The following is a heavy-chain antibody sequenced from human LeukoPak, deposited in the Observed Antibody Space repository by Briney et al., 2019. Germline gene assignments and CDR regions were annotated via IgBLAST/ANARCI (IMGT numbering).Heavy chain of an antibody. Sequence: ASVKVSCKASGYTFTSYGISWVRQAPGQGLEWMGWINAGNGNTKYSQKFQGRVTITRDTSASTAYMELSSLRSEDTAVYYCALDSSGYYYADYWGQGTLVTVSS. CDR2: INAGNGNT. J-gene: IGHJ4*02. CDR1: GYTFTSYG. V-gene: IGHV1-3*01. D-gene: IGHD3-22*01. CDR3: ALDSSGYYYADY.